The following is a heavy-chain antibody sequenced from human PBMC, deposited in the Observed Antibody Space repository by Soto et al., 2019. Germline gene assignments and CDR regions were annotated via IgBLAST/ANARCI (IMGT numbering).Heavy chain of an antibody. CDR3: ARDRTQYSSGWYNWFDP. J-gene: IGHJ5*02. CDR2: IWYDGSNK. V-gene: IGHV3-33*01. D-gene: IGHD6-19*01. Sequence: GGSLRLSCAASGFTFSSYGMHWVRQAPGKGLEWVAVIWYDGSNKYYADSVKGRFIISRDNSKNTLYLQMNSLRAEDTAVYYCARDRTQYSSGWYNWFDPWGQGTLVTVSS. CDR1: GFTFSSYG.